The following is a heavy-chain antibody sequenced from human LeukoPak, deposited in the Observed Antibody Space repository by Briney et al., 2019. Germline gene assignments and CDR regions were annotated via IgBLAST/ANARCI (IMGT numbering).Heavy chain of an antibody. J-gene: IGHJ6*02. CDR1: GGSISGHY. V-gene: IGHV4-59*11. D-gene: IGHD3-16*01. CDR3: ARFGVDYDMDV. Sequence: PSETLSLTCTVSGGSISGHYWTWIRQPPGKGLEWIGQIHYSGRPDYDPSLKSRVTISVDTSKNQLSLKVTSVTGADTAVYYCARFGVDYDMDVWGQGTTVTVSS. CDR2: IHYSGRP.